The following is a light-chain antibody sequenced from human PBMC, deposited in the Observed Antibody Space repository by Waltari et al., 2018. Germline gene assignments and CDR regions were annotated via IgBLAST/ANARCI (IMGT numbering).Light chain of an antibody. CDR1: SSDVGGDNS. V-gene: IGLV2-8*01. CDR2: EVT. Sequence: QSALTQPPSASGSPGQSVAISCTGTSSDVGGDNSVPWYQQHPGRAPKHRIYEVTKRPSGVPDRFSGSKSGNTASLTVSGLQAEDEADYYCSSYAGSTAVFGGGTKLTVL. CDR3: SSYAGSTAV. J-gene: IGLJ2*01.